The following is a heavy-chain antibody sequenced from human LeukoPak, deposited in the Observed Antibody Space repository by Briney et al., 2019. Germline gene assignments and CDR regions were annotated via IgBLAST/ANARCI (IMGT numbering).Heavy chain of an antibody. J-gene: IGHJ3*02. V-gene: IGHV3-30*03. CDR2: ISYDGSNK. Sequence: GGSLRLSCAASGFTFSSYGMHWVRQAPGKGLEWVAVISYDGSNKYYADSVKGRFTISRDNSKNTLYLQMNSLRAEDTAVYYCALLISNPANDAFDIWGQGTMVTVSS. D-gene: IGHD4-4*01. CDR1: GFTFSSYG. CDR3: ALLISNPANDAFDI.